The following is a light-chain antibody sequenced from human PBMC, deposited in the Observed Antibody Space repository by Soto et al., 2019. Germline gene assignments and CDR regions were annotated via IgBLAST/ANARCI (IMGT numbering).Light chain of an antibody. J-gene: IGKJ1*01. CDR2: GAS. Sequence: EIVLTQSPGTLSLSPGERATLSCRASQSVSSSYLAWYQQKPGQAPRLLIYGASSRATGIPDRFSGSGSGTDFTLTISRLEPEDFAVYYCQQYGSSTLTCGQGTKVDTK. CDR1: QSVSSSY. CDR3: QQYGSSTLT. V-gene: IGKV3-20*01.